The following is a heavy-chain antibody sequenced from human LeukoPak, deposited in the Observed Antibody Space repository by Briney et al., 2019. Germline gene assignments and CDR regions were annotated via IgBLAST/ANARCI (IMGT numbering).Heavy chain of an antibody. CDR2: IYTSGST. V-gene: IGHV4-4*07. D-gene: IGHD3-10*01. Sequence: KPSETLSLTCTVSGGSISSYYWSWIRQPAGKGLEWIGRIYTSGSTNYNPSLKSRVTISVDKSKNQFSLKLSSVTAADTAVYYCAITMVRGVIIDWGKGTLVTVSS. CDR1: GGSISSYY. J-gene: IGHJ4*02. CDR3: AITMVRGVIID.